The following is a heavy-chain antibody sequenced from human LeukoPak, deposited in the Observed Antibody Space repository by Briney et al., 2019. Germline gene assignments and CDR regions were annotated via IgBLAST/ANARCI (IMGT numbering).Heavy chain of an antibody. Sequence: GGSLRLSCAASGFTFSNYWMHRVRQAPGKGLVWVSRINSDGLITNYADSVKGRFTVSRDNPKNTLYLQMNSLRVEDTAVYYCVREGGGSFLDSFDIWGQGKLVTVSS. CDR2: INSDGLIT. J-gene: IGHJ3*02. D-gene: IGHD2-15*01. CDR3: VREGGGSFLDSFDI. CDR1: GFTFSNYW. V-gene: IGHV3-74*01.